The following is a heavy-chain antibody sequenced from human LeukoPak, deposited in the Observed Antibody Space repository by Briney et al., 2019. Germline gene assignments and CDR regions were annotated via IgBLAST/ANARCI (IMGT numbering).Heavy chain of an antibody. D-gene: IGHD6-19*01. CDR1: GFTFSSYS. CDR3: TRTSSGWYSGD. Sequence: GGSLRLSCAASGFTFSSYSMNWVRQAPGKGLEWVSSISSSSSYIYYADSVKGRFTISRDNAKNTLHLQMNSLRAEDTAIYYCTRTSSGWYSGDWGQGTLVTVSS. J-gene: IGHJ4*02. V-gene: IGHV3-21*04. CDR2: ISSSSSYI.